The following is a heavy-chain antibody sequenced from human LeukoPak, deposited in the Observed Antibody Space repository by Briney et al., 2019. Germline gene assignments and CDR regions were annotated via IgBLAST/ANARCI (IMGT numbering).Heavy chain of an antibody. CDR3: AKADLGAFDI. Sequence: GGSLRLSCAASGFTFDDYAMHWVRQAPGKGLEWVSGISWNSGSIGYADSVKGRFTISRDNAKNSLYLQMNSLRVEDTALYYCAKADLGAFDIWGQGTMVTVSS. V-gene: IGHV3-9*01. J-gene: IGHJ3*02. CDR1: GFTFDDYA. CDR2: ISWNSGSI.